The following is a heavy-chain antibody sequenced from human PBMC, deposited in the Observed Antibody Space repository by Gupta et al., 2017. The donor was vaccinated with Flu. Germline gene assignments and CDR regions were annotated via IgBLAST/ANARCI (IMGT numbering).Heavy chain of an antibody. CDR1: GGSISSGSYY. D-gene: IGHD1-26*01. J-gene: IGHJ4*02. Sequence: QVQLQESGPGLVKPSQTLSLTCTVSGGSISSGSYYWSWIRQPAGKGLEWIGRIYTSGSTNYNPSLKSRVTISVDTSKNQFSLKLSSVTAADTAVYYCAREGWELLRAHEVEYYFDYWGQGTLVTVSS. CDR2: IYTSGST. V-gene: IGHV4-61*02. CDR3: AREGWELLRAHEVEYYFDY.